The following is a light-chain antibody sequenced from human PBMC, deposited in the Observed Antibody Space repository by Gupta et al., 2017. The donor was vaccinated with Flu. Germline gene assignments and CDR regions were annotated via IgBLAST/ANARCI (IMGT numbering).Light chain of an antibody. CDR3: QQYNIRPFT. V-gene: IGKV3-15*01. CDR1: QSVSSN. J-gene: IGKJ3*01. Sequence: EIVMTQSPAILSVSPGERATLSCRASQSVSSNIAWYQQKPGQAPRLLIYDASTRATGIPARFSGSGSGTEFTLTISSLQSEDFADYYCQQYNIRPFTFGPGTKVDIK. CDR2: DAS.